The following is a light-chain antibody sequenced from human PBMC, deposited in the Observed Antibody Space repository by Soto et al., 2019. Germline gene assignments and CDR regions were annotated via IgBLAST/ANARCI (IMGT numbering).Light chain of an antibody. Sequence: QSALTQPASVSGSPGQSITISCTGTSSDIGAYNYVSWYQHHPGKAPKFIIYDVSNRPSGVSDRFSGSKSGNTASLTISRLLAEDEADYYCNSYTSSSTYVFGTGTKVTVL. CDR1: SSDIGAYNY. V-gene: IGLV2-14*03. J-gene: IGLJ1*01. CDR3: NSYTSSSTYV. CDR2: DVS.